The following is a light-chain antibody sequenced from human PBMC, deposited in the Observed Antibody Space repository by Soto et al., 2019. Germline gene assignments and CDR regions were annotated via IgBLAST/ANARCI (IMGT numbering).Light chain of an antibody. CDR1: QSIGSTY. CDR2: GAS. V-gene: IGKV3-20*01. J-gene: IGKJ1*01. Sequence: EIVLTQSPGTLSLSPGERATLSCRASQSIGSTYLVWYQQKPAQAPRLLIYGASNRATGTPDGFSGSGSGTDFTLTISRLEPEDFAVYYCQQFGSSPTFGQGTKVEIK. CDR3: QQFGSSPT.